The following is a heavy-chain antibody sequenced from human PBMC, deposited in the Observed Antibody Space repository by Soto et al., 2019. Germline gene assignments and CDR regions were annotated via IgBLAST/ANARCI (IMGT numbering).Heavy chain of an antibody. D-gene: IGHD3-3*01. V-gene: IGHV3-9*01. J-gene: IGHJ6*03. Sequence: GWSLRHSCSVAGFTFEEYVIHWVRQASGKGIEWVSGISWNSGSIGYADSVKGRFTISRDNAKNSLYLQMNTLRAEETAFYYCAKAGSMGSGYYSQSSYYYYMEGWGKRTTFTVSS. CDR1: GFTFEEYV. CDR2: ISWNSGSI. CDR3: AKAGSMGSGYYSQSSYYYYMEG.